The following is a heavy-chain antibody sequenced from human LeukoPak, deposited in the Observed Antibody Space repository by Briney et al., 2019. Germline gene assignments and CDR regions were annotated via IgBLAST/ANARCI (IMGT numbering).Heavy chain of an antibody. D-gene: IGHD3-10*01. CDR2: IKEDGSTQ. Sequence: GGSLRLSCVASGFTFSRDWMSWVRQAPGKGLEWVANIKEDGSTQYYADSVKGRFTISRDNTKNSLYLQMNSLRAEDTAIYYCFREGGDWGQGTLVTVSS. CDR1: GFTFSRDW. J-gene: IGHJ4*02. V-gene: IGHV3-7*01. CDR3: FREGGD.